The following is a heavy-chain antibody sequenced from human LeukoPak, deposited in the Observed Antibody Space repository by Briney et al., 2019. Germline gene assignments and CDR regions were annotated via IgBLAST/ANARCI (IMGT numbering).Heavy chain of an antibody. V-gene: IGHV1-69*05. D-gene: IGHD1-20*01. CDR1: GVTFSSYA. CDR3: ATNPMTGYHLGDHFYFYMAV. CDR2: LRPVFGPI. Sequence: GASVKVSCKASGVTFSSYAISWVRQAPGQGLECIGGLRPVFGPINSAQKLQNRVTLTKDDSTTTAYMELRSLRSEDTAVYYCATNPMTGYHLGDHFYFYMAVWGKGTTVTVS. J-gene: IGHJ6*03.